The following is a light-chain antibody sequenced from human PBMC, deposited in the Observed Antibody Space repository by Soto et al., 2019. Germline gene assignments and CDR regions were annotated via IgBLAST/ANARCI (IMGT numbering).Light chain of an antibody. CDR2: DVS. V-gene: IGLV2-11*01. J-gene: IGLJ1*01. CDR1: SSDVGGYNY. CDR3: CSYAGSCYV. Sequence: QSVLTQPRSVSGSPGQSVTISCTGTSSDVGGYNYVSWNQQHPGKAPKVMIYDVSKRPSGVPDRFSGSKSGNTASLTISGLQAEDEADYYCCSYAGSCYVFGTGTKLTVL.